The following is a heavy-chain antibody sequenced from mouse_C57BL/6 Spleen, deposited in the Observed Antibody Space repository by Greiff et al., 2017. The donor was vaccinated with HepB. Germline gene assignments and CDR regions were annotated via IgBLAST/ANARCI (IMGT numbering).Heavy chain of an antibody. J-gene: IGHJ2*01. D-gene: IGHD1-1*01. CDR3: ARDYGTYFDY. CDR2: IYPGDGDT. V-gene: IGHV1-80*01. Sequence: QVQLQQPGAELVKPGASVKLSCKASGYTFTSYWMNWVKQRPGKGLEWIGQIYPGDGDTNYNGKFKGKATLTADKSSSTAYMQLSSLTSEDSAVYFCARDYGTYFDYWGQGTTLTVSS. CDR1: GYTFTSYW.